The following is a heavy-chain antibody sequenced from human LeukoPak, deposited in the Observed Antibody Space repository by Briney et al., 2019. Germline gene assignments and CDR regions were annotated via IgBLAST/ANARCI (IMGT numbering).Heavy chain of an antibody. CDR3: ASTPGLDGSGTYFDY. D-gene: IGHD3-10*01. Sequence: KAGESLKISCKGSGYSFTSYWIGWVRQMPGKGLEWMGIIYPGDSDTRYSPSFQGQVTISADKSISTAYLQWSSLKASDTAMYYCASTPGLDGSGTYFDYWGQGTLVTVSS. V-gene: IGHV5-51*01. CDR2: IYPGDSDT. CDR1: GYSFTSYW. J-gene: IGHJ4*02.